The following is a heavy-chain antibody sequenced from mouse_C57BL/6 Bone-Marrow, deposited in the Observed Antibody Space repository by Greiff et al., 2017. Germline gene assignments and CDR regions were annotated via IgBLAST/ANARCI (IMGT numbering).Heavy chain of an antibody. V-gene: IGHV5-15*01. CDR3: ARQRGYYAIDY. CDR1: GFTFSDYG. J-gene: IGHJ4*01. Sequence: EVKVVESGGGLVQPGGSLKLSCAASGFTFSDYGMAWVRQAPRKGPEWVAFISNLAYSIYYADTVTGRFTISRENAKNTLYLEMSSLRSEDTAMYYCARQRGYYAIDYWGQGTSVTVSS. CDR2: ISNLAYSI.